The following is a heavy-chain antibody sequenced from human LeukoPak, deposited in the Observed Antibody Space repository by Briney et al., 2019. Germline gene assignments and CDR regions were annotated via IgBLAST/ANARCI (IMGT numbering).Heavy chain of an antibody. CDR1: GFTFSDYY. D-gene: IGHD5-12*01. V-gene: IGHV3-11*04. J-gene: IGHJ6*02. CDR3: AKETVVATLYYYYYYGMDV. Sequence: GGSLRLSCAASGFTFSDYYMSWIRQAPGKGLEWVSYISSSGSTIYYADSVKGRFTISRDNSKNTLYLQMNSLRAEDTAVYYCAKETVVATLYYYYYYGMDVWGQGTTVTVSS. CDR2: ISSSGSTI.